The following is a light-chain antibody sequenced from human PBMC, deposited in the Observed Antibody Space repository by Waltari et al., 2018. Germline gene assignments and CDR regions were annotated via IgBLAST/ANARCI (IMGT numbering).Light chain of an antibody. CDR3: QQRADWPLT. CDR1: QSVTSY. Sequence: EIVLTQSPGTLSLSPGERATLSCRASQSVTSYLAWYQQKPGLAPRLLIYDTSNRATGIPARFIGSGFGTDFSLTITSLESEDFAVYYCQQRADWPLTFGGGTKVEIK. V-gene: IGKV3-11*01. CDR2: DTS. J-gene: IGKJ4*01.